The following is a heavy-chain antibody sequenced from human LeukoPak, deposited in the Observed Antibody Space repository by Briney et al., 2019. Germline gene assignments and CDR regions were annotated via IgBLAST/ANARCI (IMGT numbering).Heavy chain of an antibody. CDR1: GFTFSSYA. Sequence: PGGSLRLSCAASGFTFSSYAMSWVRQAPGKGLVWVSAISGSGGSTYYADSVKGRFTISRDNSKNTLYLQMNSLRAEDTAVYYCAKDRGYDFWSGYDHDAFDTWGQGTMATVSS. D-gene: IGHD3-3*01. V-gene: IGHV3-23*01. CDR3: AKDRGYDFWSGYDHDAFDT. J-gene: IGHJ3*02. CDR2: ISGSGGST.